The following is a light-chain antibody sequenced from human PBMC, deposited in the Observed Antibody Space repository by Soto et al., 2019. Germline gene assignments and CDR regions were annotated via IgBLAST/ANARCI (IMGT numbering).Light chain of an antibody. CDR3: SSYTSISTLYV. V-gene: IGLV2-14*01. CDR2: EVS. Sequence: QSALTQPASVSGGPGQSITLSWTGTNSDVGGYNYVSWYQQHPGKAPELMIYEVSHRPSGVSNRFSGSKSDNTASLTISGLQAEDEADYYCSSYTSISTLYVFGTGTK. J-gene: IGLJ1*01. CDR1: NSDVGGYNY.